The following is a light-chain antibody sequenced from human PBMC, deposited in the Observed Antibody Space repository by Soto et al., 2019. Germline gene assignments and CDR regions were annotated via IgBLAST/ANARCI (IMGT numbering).Light chain of an antibody. V-gene: IGLV2-14*03. Sequence: QSVLTQPASVSGSPGQSITISCTGTSSDVGAYKFVSWYQHHPGKAPKLIIYDVTTRPSGVSNRFSGSKSGDTASPTISGLQSEDEADYYCSSFTSSSTYVFGTGTKVTVL. J-gene: IGLJ1*01. CDR2: DVT. CDR3: SSFTSSSTYV. CDR1: SSDVGAYKF.